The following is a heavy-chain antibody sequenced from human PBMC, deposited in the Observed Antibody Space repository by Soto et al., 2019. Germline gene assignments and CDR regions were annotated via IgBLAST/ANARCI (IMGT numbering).Heavy chain of an antibody. CDR2: VRSDGDTT. D-gene: IGHD1-26*01. Sequence: EVQVLESGGGLVQPGGSLRLSCAASGFTFSRYGINWVRQAPGKGLEWVSGVRSDGDTTDNADSVKGRFTVSRDNFKNTVDLQMNSLRVEDTAVYYCAKDKGVGATPDGANCWGQGTLGTVSS. CDR3: AKDKGVGATPDGANC. V-gene: IGHV3-23*01. J-gene: IGHJ4*02. CDR1: GFTFSRYG.